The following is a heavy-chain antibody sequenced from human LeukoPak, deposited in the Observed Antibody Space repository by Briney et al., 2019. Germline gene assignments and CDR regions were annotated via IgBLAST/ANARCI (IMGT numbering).Heavy chain of an antibody. CDR1: GGSISSYY. Sequence: SETLSLTCTVSGGSISSYYWSWIRQPPGKGLEWIGYIYYSGSTNYNPSLKSRVTISVDTSKNQFSLKLSSVTAADTAVYYCAKYGDYGKGDDYFDYWGQRTLVTVSS. CDR2: IYYSGST. J-gene: IGHJ4*02. D-gene: IGHD4-17*01. CDR3: AKYGDYGKGDDYFDY. V-gene: IGHV4-59*08.